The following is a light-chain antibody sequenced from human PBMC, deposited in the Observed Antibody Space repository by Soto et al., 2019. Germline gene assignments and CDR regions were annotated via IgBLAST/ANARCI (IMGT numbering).Light chain of an antibody. V-gene: IGLV2-14*01. Sequence: QSVLTQPASVSGSPGQSITISCTGTSSDVGGFNYVCWYQQHPGKVPKLVIYDVSHRPSGVSNRFSGSKSGNTASLIISGLQAEDEADYYCSSYTSSIPVAFGGGTKLTVL. CDR2: DVS. CDR1: SSDVGGFNY. CDR3: SSYTSSIPVA. J-gene: IGLJ2*01.